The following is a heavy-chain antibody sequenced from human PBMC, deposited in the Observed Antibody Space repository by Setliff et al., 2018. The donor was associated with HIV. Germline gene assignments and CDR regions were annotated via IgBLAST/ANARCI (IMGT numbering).Heavy chain of an antibody. V-gene: IGHV4-38-2*02. CDR1: GYSISSGYY. Sequence: PSETLSLTCTVSGYSISSGYYWGFIRQAPGKGLEWIGTMYFSGNARNSPSLKSRVTISLDTSKNQLSLNLTSVTAADTAVYYCARVEAKIRGATYGMDVWGQGTTVTVSS. D-gene: IGHD3-10*01. CDR3: ARVEAKIRGATYGMDV. J-gene: IGHJ6*02. CDR2: MYFSGNA.